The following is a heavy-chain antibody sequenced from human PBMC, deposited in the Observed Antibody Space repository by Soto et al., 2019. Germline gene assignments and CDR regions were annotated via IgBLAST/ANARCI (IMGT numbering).Heavy chain of an antibody. CDR2: ISDDGSSK. Sequence: QVQLVESGGGVVQPGRSLRVSCAASGFTFSNSAMHWVRQAPGKGLERVAVISDDGSSKYYADSVKGRFTISRDNPKNTLYLQMNSLRAEDTAVYYCAKEFSKYRSSLCYWGQGTLVTVSS. CDR3: AKEFSKYRSSLCY. V-gene: IGHV3-30-3*02. J-gene: IGHJ4*02. D-gene: IGHD6-13*01. CDR1: GFTFSNSA.